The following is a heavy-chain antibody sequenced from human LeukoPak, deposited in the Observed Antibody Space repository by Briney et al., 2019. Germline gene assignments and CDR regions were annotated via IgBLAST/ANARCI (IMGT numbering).Heavy chain of an antibody. D-gene: IGHD6-6*01. Sequence: GGSLRLSCAASGFTFSSYWMSWVRQAPGKGLEWVSAISGSGGSTYYADSVEGRFTISRDNSKNTLYLQMNSLRAEDTAVYYCAKDPIGWQLAPFDYWGQGTLVTVSS. CDR2: ISGSGGST. CDR1: GFTFSSYW. J-gene: IGHJ4*02. V-gene: IGHV3-23*01. CDR3: AKDPIGWQLAPFDY.